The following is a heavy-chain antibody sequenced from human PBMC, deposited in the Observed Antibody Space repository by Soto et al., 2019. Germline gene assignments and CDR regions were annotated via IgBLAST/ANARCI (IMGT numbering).Heavy chain of an antibody. Sequence: QVQLVESGGGVAQPGRSLVLSCAASGFTFSDYGMHWVRQAPGKGLEWVAFVSYDGTQKYYADYVEGRFTISRDSPKNTLFLQMYSLRAEDTAVYYCVKDVGFSDYSYYYMDVWGKGTTVTVSS. D-gene: IGHD2-15*01. V-gene: IGHV3-30*18. CDR3: VKDVGFSDYSYYYMDV. J-gene: IGHJ6*03. CDR2: VSYDGTQK. CDR1: GFTFSDYG.